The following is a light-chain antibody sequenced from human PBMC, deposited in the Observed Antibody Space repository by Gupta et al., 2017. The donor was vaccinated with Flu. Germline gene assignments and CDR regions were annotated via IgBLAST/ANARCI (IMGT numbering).Light chain of an antibody. J-gene: IGLJ1*01. CDR3: QVWDSSSDHDV. CDR2: DDT. CDR1: NIGRKT. V-gene: IGLV3-21*02. Sequence: YVLTQPPSVSVAPGQTARITCGGDNIGRKTVHWYQPKPGQAPVLVVYDDTARPSGIPERFSGSNSGNTATLTISRVEAGDEADYYCQVWDSSSDHDVFGTGTKVTVL.